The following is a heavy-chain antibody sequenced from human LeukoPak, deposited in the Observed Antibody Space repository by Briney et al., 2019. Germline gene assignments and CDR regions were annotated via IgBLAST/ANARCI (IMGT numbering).Heavy chain of an antibody. Sequence: GGSLRLSCVASGFTFIPYSMNWVRQAPEKGLEWVSYISSSSSTIYFADSVKGRFTISRDNAKNSLYLQMNSLRAEDTAVYYCARDRGYCSGGSCYNYYGMDVWGQGTTVTVSS. CDR1: GFTFIPYS. D-gene: IGHD2-15*01. CDR3: ARDRGYCSGGSCYNYYGMDV. V-gene: IGHV3-48*01. CDR2: ISSSSSTI. J-gene: IGHJ6*02.